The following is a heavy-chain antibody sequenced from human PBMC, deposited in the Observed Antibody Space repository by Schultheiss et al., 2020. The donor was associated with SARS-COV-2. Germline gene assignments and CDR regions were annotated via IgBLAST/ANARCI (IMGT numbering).Heavy chain of an antibody. Sequence: ASVKVSCKASGYTFTKYDINWVRQAAGQGLEWMGWMNPHTSNTGYAQKFQGRVTITKNTSISTAYMELSSLRSEDTAVYYCAMGGWDYSKSYYYYGMDVWGQGTTVTVSS. D-gene: IGHD4-11*01. CDR2: MNPHTSNT. CDR3: AMGGWDYSKSYYYYGMDV. CDR1: GYTFTKYD. J-gene: IGHJ6*02. V-gene: IGHV1-8*03.